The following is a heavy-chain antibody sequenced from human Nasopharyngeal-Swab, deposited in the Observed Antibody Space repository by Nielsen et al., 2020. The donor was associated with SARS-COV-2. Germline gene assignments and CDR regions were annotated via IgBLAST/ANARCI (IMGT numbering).Heavy chain of an antibody. CDR2: IIPFFGTA. CDR3: ARDLAVSYYYDSSGYYGFGY. D-gene: IGHD3-22*01. J-gene: IGHJ4*02. Sequence: SVKVSCKASGGTFSSYAISWVRQAPGQGLEWMGGIIPFFGTANYAQKFQGRVTITADTSTSTAYMELRSLRSDDTAVYYCARDLAVSYYYDSSGYYGFGYWGQGTLVTVSS. CDR1: GGTFSSYA. V-gene: IGHV1-69*06.